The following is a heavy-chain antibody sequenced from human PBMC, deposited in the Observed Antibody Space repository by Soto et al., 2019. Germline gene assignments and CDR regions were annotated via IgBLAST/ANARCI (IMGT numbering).Heavy chain of an antibody. CDR3: VRGRLLWQQSAHNFDA. CDR1: GASISSSGYY. Sequence: QLQLQESGPGLVRPSETLSLTCTVSGASISSSGYYWGWIRQPPGRGLEWIGSIDYSGNTYYNPSRRSRVPLSVGTSKIPSSLDLRYETAADTSVYYWVRGRLLWQQSAHNFDAWGQGALVTVSS. CDR2: IDYSGNT. D-gene: IGHD2-15*01. V-gene: IGHV4-39*01. J-gene: IGHJ4*02.